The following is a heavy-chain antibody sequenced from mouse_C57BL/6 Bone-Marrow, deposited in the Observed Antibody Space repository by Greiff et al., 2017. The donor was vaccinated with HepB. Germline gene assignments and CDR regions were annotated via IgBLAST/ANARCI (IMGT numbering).Heavy chain of an antibody. CDR3: AKESADDGDRFAY. V-gene: IGHV1-55*01. CDR1: GYTFTSYW. Sequence: QVQLKQPGAELVKPGASVKMSCKASGYTFTSYWITWVKQRPGQGLEWIGDIYPGSGSTNYNEKFKSKATLTVDTSSSTAYMQLSSLTSEDSAVYYCAKESADDGDRFAYWGQGTLVTVSA. CDR2: IYPGSGST. D-gene: IGHD2-13*01. J-gene: IGHJ3*01.